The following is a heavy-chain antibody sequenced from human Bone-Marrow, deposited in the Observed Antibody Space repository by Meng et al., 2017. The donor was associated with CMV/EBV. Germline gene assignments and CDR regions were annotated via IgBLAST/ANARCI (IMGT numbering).Heavy chain of an antibody. CDR3: ARDAGDHYYYYYGMDV. V-gene: IGHV3-30*04. Sequence: GESLKISCATSGFTFSSYAMHWVRQAPGKGLEWVATISYDGNSEYYADSVKGRFTISRDNSKDTLFVQMNSLRAEDTAVYYCARDAGDHYYYYYGMDVWGLGTTVTVSS. J-gene: IGHJ6*02. CDR1: GFTFSSYA. D-gene: IGHD6-13*01. CDR2: ISYDGNSE.